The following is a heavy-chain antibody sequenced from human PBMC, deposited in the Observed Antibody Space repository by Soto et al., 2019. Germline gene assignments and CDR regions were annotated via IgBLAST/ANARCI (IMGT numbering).Heavy chain of an antibody. D-gene: IGHD4-4*01. V-gene: IGHV3-66*01. Sequence: AGGSLRLSCAASGFTVSSSYMSWVRQAPGKGLEWVSVIYSGGSTYYADSVKGRFTISRDNSKNTLYLQMNSLRAEDTAVYYCARGATYSNYDHSDYWGQGT. CDR3: ARGATYSNYDHSDY. CDR2: IYSGGST. J-gene: IGHJ4*02. CDR1: GFTVSSSY.